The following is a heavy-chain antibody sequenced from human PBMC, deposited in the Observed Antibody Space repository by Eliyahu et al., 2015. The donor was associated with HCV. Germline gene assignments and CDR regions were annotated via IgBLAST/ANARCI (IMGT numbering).Heavy chain of an antibody. CDR2: IIPILDIA. Sequence: QAHLVQSGAEVKRPGSSVKISCKASTGDFNSYSISWVRQAPGQGLQWLGRIIPILDIANFPQNFQGRVAITADKSTKTAFMELRNLRSEDTAFYYCVRDITYFSSGASYFYDSSDYWGQGTLVTVSS. D-gene: IGHD3-22*01. J-gene: IGHJ4*02. CDR3: VRDITYFSSGASYFYDSSDY. V-gene: IGHV1-69*04. CDR1: TGDFNSYS.